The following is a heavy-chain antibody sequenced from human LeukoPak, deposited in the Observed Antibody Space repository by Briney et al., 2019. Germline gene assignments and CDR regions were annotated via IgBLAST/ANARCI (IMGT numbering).Heavy chain of an antibody. J-gene: IGHJ4*02. V-gene: IGHV3-23*01. CDR3: ARRTSGSFDQ. CDR1: EFTFSSYD. Sequence: GGSLRLSCAASEFTFSSYDMNWVRQAPGKGLEWVSTITGSGTGTFYADSVKGRLTISRDNSKNTLYLQMDTLRAEDTAVYYCARRTSGSFDQWGQGILVTVSS. CDR2: ITGSGTGT. D-gene: IGHD3-22*01.